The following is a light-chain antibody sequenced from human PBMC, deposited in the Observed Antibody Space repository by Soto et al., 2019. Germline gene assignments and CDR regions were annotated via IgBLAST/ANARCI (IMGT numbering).Light chain of an antibody. CDR3: CLYIGATTYV. J-gene: IGLJ1*01. Sequence: QSALTQPRSVSGSPGQSVTISCTGTSSDVGGFNSVSWYQQHPGKAPKLMIYDVNKRPSGVPDRFSGSKSGSTASLTISGLQAEDEADYYCCLYIGATTYVFGTGTKVTVL. CDR2: DVN. CDR1: SSDVGGFNS. V-gene: IGLV2-11*01.